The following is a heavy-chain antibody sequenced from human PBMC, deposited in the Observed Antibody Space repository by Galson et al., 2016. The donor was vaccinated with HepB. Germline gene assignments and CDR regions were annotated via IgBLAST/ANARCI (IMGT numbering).Heavy chain of an antibody. CDR2: INWNSGSS. CDR3: AKDYSSGWFGAGGFEH. J-gene: IGHJ4*02. CDR1: EFTFDDYA. Sequence: SLRLSCAASEFTFDDYAMHWVRQAPGKGLEWVSGINWNSGSSGYADSVKGRFTVSRDNAKNSLYLQMNSLRAEDTAFYFCAKDYSSGWFGAGGFEHWGRGTLVTVSS. D-gene: IGHD6-19*01. V-gene: IGHV3-9*01.